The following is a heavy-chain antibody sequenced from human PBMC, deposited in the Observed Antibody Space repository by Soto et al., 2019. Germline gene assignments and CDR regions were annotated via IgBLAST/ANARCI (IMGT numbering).Heavy chain of an antibody. D-gene: IGHD6-13*01. V-gene: IGHV3-23*01. CDR3: AKSHFPIAASRQPHFDH. J-gene: IGHJ4*02. CDR1: GFTFSSYA. CDR2: ISGSGRST. Sequence: LRLSCAASGFTFSSYAMSWVRQAPGKGLEWVSVISGSGRSTFYADSVKGRFTISRDDSNNTLFLQMSTLRAEDTAIYYCAKSHFPIAASRQPHFDHWGQGALVTVSS.